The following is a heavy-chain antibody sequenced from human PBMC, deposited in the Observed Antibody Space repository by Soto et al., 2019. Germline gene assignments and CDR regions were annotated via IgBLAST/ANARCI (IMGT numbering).Heavy chain of an antibody. CDR3: ARMADGYNYHFDY. J-gene: IGHJ4*02. Sequence: PGGSLRLSCAASGFTFSDYYMSWIRQAPGKGLEWVSSISGSGSYRTYADSAKGRFSISRDDAKKSLYLQMSSLRAEDTAIYFCARMADGYNYHFDYWGQGTLVTVSS. V-gene: IGHV3-11*06. CDR2: ISGSGSYR. D-gene: IGHD5-12*01. CDR1: GFTFSDYY.